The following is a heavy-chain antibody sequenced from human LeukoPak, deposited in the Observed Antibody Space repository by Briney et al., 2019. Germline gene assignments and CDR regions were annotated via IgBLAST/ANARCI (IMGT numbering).Heavy chain of an antibody. D-gene: IGHD3-10*01. CDR1: GDSINNYY. V-gene: IGHV4-59*08. CDR3: AEHRGSGSPYVGY. CDR2: IYSSGST. Sequence: SETLSLTCTVSGDSINNYYWSWIRQSPGKGLEWIGYIYSSGSTKYNPSLKSRVTISVDTSKNQFSLKLSSVTAADTAVYYCAEHRGSGSPYVGYWGQGNLVTVSS. J-gene: IGHJ4*02.